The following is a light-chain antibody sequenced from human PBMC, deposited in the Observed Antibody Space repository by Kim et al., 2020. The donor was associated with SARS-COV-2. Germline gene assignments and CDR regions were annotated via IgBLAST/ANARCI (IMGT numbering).Light chain of an antibody. CDR3: QQYSSYST. CDR2: AAS. CDR1: QSISSS. V-gene: IGKV1-5*01. J-gene: IGKJ1*01. Sequence: DIQMTQSPSTLSASVGDRVTITCRASQSISSSLAWYQQKPGEAPELLIYAASTLERGVPSRFSGTGSGTEFTLTISSLHSEDLATYYCQQYSSYSTFGQGTKLDIK.